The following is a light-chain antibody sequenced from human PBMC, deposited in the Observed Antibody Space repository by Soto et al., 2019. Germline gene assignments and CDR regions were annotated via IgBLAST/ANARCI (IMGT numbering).Light chain of an antibody. CDR1: QSVSGSY. Sequence: EIVLTQSPGTLSLSPGERATLSCRASQSVSGSYLAWYQQKPGQAARLLIYGASCRAPGIPDRISGSGSGTDFTRTTSSLEPEDFAVYHCQHYGASLGDSFGQGTKLEIK. CDR3: QHYGASLGDS. J-gene: IGKJ2*03. CDR2: GAS. V-gene: IGKV3-20*01.